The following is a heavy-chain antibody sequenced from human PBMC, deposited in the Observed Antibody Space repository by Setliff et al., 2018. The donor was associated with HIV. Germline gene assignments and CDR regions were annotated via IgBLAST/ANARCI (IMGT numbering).Heavy chain of an antibody. CDR1: GGSIRSSSFY. J-gene: IGHJ4*02. CDR2: IYYSGST. V-gene: IGHV4-39*07. Sequence: SETLSLTCTVSGGSIRSSSFYWGWIRQPPGKGLEWIGSIYYSGSTYYNSSLKSRVTISVDTSKNQFSLKLSSVTAADTAVYYCASGYNYAYSDYWGQGTLVTVSS. D-gene: IGHD5-18*01. CDR3: ASGYNYAYSDY.